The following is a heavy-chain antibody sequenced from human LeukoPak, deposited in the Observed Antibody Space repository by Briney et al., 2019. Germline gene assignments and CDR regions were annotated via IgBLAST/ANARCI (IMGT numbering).Heavy chain of an antibody. Sequence: GGSLRLSCTASGFTVLSNWMSWVRQAPGRGLEWVSVVNSGSSSTSYADSVKGRFTISRDNSENTVYLQMNSLRAEDTAVYYCAKRGSGRYFDYWGQGTLVTVSS. D-gene: IGHD5-12*01. CDR2: VNSGSSST. V-gene: IGHV3-23*03. CDR1: GFTVLSNW. J-gene: IGHJ4*02. CDR3: AKRGSGRYFDY.